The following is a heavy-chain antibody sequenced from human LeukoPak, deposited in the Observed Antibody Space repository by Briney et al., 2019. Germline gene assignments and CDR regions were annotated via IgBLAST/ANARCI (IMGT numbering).Heavy chain of an antibody. Sequence: SETLSLTCTVSGGSISNYYWSWIRQPPGKGLEWIGEINHSGSTNYNPSLKSRVTISVDTSKNQFSLKLSSVTAADTAVYYCARGLGGYNPDYWGQGTLVTVSS. D-gene: IGHD5-24*01. CDR3: ARGLGGYNPDY. CDR1: GGSISNYY. J-gene: IGHJ4*02. CDR2: INHSGST. V-gene: IGHV4-34*01.